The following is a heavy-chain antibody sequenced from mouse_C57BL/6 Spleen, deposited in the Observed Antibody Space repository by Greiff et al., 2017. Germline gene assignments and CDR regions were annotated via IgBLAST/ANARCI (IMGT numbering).Heavy chain of an antibody. D-gene: IGHD1-1*01. V-gene: IGHV1-18*01. J-gene: IGHJ2*01. Sequence: EVQLQQSGPELVKPGASVKIPCKASGYTFTDYNMDWVKQSHGKSLEWIGDINPNNGGTIYNQKFKGKATLTVDKSSSTAYMELRSLTSEDTAVYYCARSVYYSGSGDYFDYWGQGTTLTVSS. CDR3: ARSVYYSGSGDYFDY. CDR1: GYTFTDYN. CDR2: INPNNGGT.